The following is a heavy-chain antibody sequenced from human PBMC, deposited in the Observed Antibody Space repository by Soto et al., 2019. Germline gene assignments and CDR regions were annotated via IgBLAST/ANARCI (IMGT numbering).Heavy chain of an antibody. J-gene: IGHJ4*02. Sequence: EVHLVESGGGLAKPGGSLRLSCVGSGFSFSSYTMTWVRQAPGMGLEYLASISKSSSLTFYADSVRGRFIISRDNARDSLFLQMYSLRAEVTAVYFCVRGDDRVDWGQGTLGTVSS. CDR3: VRGDDRVD. V-gene: IGHV3-21*01. D-gene: IGHD1-1*01. CDR1: GFSFSSYT. CDR2: ISKSSSLT.